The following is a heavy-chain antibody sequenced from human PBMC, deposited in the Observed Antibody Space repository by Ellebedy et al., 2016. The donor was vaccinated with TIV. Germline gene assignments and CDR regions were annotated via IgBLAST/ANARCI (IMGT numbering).Heavy chain of an antibody. J-gene: IGHJ5*02. CDR2: IIPIFGTA. Sequence: ASVKVSCKASGGTFSSYAISWVRQAPGQGLEWMGGIIPIFGTANYAQKFQGRVTITADESTSTAYMELSSLRSEDTAVYYCARRKERSYGDYEDWNLNWFDPWGQGTLVTVSS. D-gene: IGHD4-17*01. CDR3: ARRKERSYGDYEDWNLNWFDP. V-gene: IGHV1-69*13. CDR1: GGTFSSYA.